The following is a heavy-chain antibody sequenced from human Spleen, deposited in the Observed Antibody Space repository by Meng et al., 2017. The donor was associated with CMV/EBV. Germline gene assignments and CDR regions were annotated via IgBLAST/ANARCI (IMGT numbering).Heavy chain of an antibody. D-gene: IGHD3-3*01. Sequence: SETLSLTCAVYGGSFSGYYWSWIRQPPGKGLEWIGEIYHSGNTKYDPSLESRLTISVDTSKNHFSLNLSSVTAADTAVYYCARGRSVWSGFMGQGMDVWGQGATVTVSS. V-gene: IGHV4-34*01. CDR2: IYHSGNT. CDR1: GGSFSGYY. CDR3: ARGRSVWSGFMGQGMDV. J-gene: IGHJ6*02.